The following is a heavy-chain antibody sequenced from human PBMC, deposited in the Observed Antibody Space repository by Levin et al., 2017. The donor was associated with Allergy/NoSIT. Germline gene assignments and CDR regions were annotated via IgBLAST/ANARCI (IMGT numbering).Heavy chain of an antibody. CDR3: ARGVGLADLLPYYYYYMDV. J-gene: IGHJ6*03. CDR2: IHTSETT. D-gene: IGHD3-10*01. V-gene: IGHV4-61*02. CDR1: GGSISSGNYY. Sequence: RASETLSLTCTVSGGSISSGNYYWIWIRQSAEKGLEWIGRIHTSETTNYNPSFKSRVTLSIDTSKTQFSLKLNSVTAADTAIYYCARGVGLADLLPYYYYYMDVWGKGTAVTVSS.